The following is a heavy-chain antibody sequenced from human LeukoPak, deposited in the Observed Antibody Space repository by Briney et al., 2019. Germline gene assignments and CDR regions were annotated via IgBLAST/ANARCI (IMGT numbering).Heavy chain of an antibody. D-gene: IGHD6-13*01. CDR1: GFTFSDYY. J-gene: IGHJ4*02. V-gene: IGHV3-11*01. Sequence: GGSLRLSCAASGFTFSDYYMSWIRQAPGKGLEWVSYISGSGETIYYADSVKGRFTISRDNAKNSLYLQMNSLRAEDTAVYYCARVWGLAAAGPLDYWGQGTLVTVSS. CDR3: ARVWGLAAAGPLDY. CDR2: ISGSGETI.